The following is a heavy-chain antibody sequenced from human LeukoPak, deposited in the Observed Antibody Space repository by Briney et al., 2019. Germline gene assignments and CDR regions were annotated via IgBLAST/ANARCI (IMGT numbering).Heavy chain of an antibody. V-gene: IGHV4-59*01. Sequence: SETLSLTCTVSGGSISSYVWSWVRQPPGKGLEWIGYFYYDGNTIYNPSLKSRVTISVDTSRNQFSLKLSYVTAADAAVYYCAGEYSGGYRFDFWGQGTLVTVSS. J-gene: IGHJ4*02. CDR3: AGEYSGGYRFDF. D-gene: IGHD2-21*01. CDR1: GGSISSYV. CDR2: FYYDGNT.